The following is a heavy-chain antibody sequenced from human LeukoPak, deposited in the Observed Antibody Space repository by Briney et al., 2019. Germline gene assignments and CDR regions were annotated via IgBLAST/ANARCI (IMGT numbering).Heavy chain of an antibody. CDR2: IYYSGST. D-gene: IGHD6-13*01. CDR3: ARHSAHSSTNDAFDM. CDR1: GGSISSYY. V-gene: IGHV4-59*01. J-gene: IGHJ3*02. Sequence: SETLSLTCTVSGGSISSYYWSWIRQPPGKGLEWIGYIYYSGSTNYNPSLKSRVTISVDTSKNQFSLKLTSVTAADTAVYYCARHSAHSSTNDAFDMWGQGTLVTVSS.